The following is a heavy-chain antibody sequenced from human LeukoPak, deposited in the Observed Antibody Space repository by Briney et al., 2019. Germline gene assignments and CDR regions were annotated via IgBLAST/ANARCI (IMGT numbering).Heavy chain of an antibody. V-gene: IGHV4-59*10. CDR1: GGSFSGYY. CDR2: IYTSGGT. D-gene: IGHD6-19*01. J-gene: IGHJ4*02. Sequence: SETLSLTCAVYGGSFSGYYWSWIRQPPGKGLEWIGRIYTSGGTNYNPSLKSRVTISIYTSKNQFSLKLSSVTAADTAVYYCARTNIAVADVDYWGQGTLVTVSS. CDR3: ARTNIAVADVDY.